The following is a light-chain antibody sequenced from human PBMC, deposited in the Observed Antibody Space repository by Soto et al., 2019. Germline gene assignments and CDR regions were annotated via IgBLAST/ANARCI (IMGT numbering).Light chain of an antibody. CDR3: QQVNSYPLT. CDR1: QGISRY. Sequence: DIQLTQSPSFLSASVGDRITITCRASQGISRYLAWYQQKPGKAPKLLIYGAFTLQSGVPSRFSGSGSGTEFTLTINSLQPEDFATYYCQQVNSYPLTFGGGTEVEIK. CDR2: GAF. V-gene: IGKV1-9*01. J-gene: IGKJ4*01.